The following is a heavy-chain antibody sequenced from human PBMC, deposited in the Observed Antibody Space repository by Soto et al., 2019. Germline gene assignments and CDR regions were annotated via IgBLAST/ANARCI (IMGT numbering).Heavy chain of an antibody. Sequence: QVQLVQSGAEVKKPGASVKVSCKASGYTFTSYDINWVRQATGQGLEWMGWMNPNSGNTGYAQKFQGRVTMTRNTSISTAYMELSSLRSEDTAVYYCARGHRSVVVVAATLNFDYWGQGTLVTVSS. CDR3: ARGHRSVVVVAATLNFDY. CDR2: MNPNSGNT. CDR1: GYTFTSYD. V-gene: IGHV1-8*01. D-gene: IGHD2-15*01. J-gene: IGHJ4*02.